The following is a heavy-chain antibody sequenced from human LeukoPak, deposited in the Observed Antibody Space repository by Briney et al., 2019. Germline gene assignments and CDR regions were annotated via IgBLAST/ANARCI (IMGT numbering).Heavy chain of an antibody. Sequence: PWGFLRLFFAASGFTFSNHCMHLVRPAPSKGLEWVEVISYDGSNKYYADSVKGRFTISRDNSKNTLYLQMKSLRAEDTAVYYCAKGRQAVAVIEFDYWGQGALVTVSS. V-gene: IGHV3-30*18. CDR3: AKGRQAVAVIEFDY. D-gene: IGHD6-19*01. CDR1: GFTFSNHC. CDR2: ISYDGSNK. J-gene: IGHJ4*02.